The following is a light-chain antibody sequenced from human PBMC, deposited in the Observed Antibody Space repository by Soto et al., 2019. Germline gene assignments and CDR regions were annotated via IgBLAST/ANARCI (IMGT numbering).Light chain of an antibody. CDR1: QSVGSW. V-gene: IGKV1-5*03. CDR2: RAT. Sequence: DIQMTQSPSTLSASVGDRVTITCRASQSVGSWLAWYQHNPGKAPNLLIYRATRSESGVPSRFSGSGSGTDFTLPINRLQADDFATYYCQQYSSYPWTFGQGTKVEIK. CDR3: QQYSSYPWT. J-gene: IGKJ1*01.